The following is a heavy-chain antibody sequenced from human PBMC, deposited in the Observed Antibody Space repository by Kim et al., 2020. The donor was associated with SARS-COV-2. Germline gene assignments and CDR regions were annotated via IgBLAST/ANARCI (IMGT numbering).Heavy chain of an antibody. J-gene: IGHJ4*01. CDR1: GGSISSHY. D-gene: IGHD3-22*01. V-gene: IGHV4-59*11. CDR2: ISYTGST. CDR3: PRAYYYDSSCYPNPNFDY. Sequence: SETLSLTCTVSGGSISSHYWSWIRQPPGKGLEWIGYISYTGSTNYNPSLKSRVTISVDTPKNQFSLNLSSVTAADTAVYYFPRAYYYDSSCYPNPNFDY.